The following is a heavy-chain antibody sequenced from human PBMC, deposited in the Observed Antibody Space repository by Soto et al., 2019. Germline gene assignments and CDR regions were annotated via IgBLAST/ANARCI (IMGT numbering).Heavy chain of an antibody. D-gene: IGHD3-16*02. V-gene: IGHV4-4*02. J-gene: IGHJ4*02. Sequence: SETLSLTCAVSGGSISSSNWWSWVRQPPGKGLEWIGEIYHSGSTNYNPSLKSRVTISVDKSKDQFSLKLSSVTAADTAVYYCARSTNYGYVWGSYRFSDCFDYWGQGTLVTVSS. CDR3: ARSTNYGYVWGSYRFSDCFDY. CDR1: GGSISSSNW. CDR2: IYHSGST.